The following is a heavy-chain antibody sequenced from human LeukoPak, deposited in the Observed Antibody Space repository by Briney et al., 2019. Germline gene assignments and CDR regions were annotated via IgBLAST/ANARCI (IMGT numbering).Heavy chain of an antibody. D-gene: IGHD3-22*01. CDR1: GGSITGYY. V-gene: IGHV4-4*07. CDR2: VYFSGVG. Sequence: SQTLSPTCTVAGGSITGYYWNCIRQPARQGLEWLGRVYFSGVGNYNPSLTSRVTMSVDTSKNQFSLTLTSLTAADTAVYYCAREEFLHEIDSSGYFVYWGQGTLVTVSS. J-gene: IGHJ4*02. CDR3: AREEFLHEIDSSGYFVY.